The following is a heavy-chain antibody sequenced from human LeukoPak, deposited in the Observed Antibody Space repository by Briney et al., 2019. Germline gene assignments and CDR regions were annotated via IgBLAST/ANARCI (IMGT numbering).Heavy chain of an antibody. CDR3: ARNVGAVAGFDY. D-gene: IGHD6-19*01. CDR2: IYYSGST. J-gene: IGHJ4*02. V-gene: IGHV4-59*01. CDR1: GGSISSYY. Sequence: SETLSLTCTVSGGSISSYYWSWIRQPPGKGLEWIGYIYYSGSTNYNPSLKSRVTISVDTSKNQFSLKLSSVTAADTAVYYCARNVGAVAGFDYWGQGTLVTVSS.